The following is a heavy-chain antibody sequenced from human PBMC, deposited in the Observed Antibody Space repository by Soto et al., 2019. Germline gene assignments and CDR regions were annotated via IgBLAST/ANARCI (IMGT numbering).Heavy chain of an antibody. CDR1: GFTFSSYA. CDR2: ISYDGSNK. D-gene: IGHD7-27*01. Sequence: QVQLVESGGGVVQPGRSLRLSCAASGFTFSSYAMHWVRQAPGKGLEWVAVISYDGSNKYYADSVKGRFTISRDNSKNTLYLQMNSLRAEDTAVYYCARDADTANWAGAFDIWGQGTMVTVSS. V-gene: IGHV3-30-3*01. J-gene: IGHJ3*02. CDR3: ARDADTANWAGAFDI.